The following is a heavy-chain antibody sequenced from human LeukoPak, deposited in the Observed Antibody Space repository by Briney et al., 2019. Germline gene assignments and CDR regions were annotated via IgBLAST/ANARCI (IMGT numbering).Heavy chain of an antibody. CDR2: ISSSSSYI. D-gene: IGHD6-19*01. Sequence: GGSLRLSCAASGFTFSSYNMNWVRQAPGKGLEWVSSISSSSSYIYYADSVKGRFTISRDNAKNSLYLQMNSLRAEDTAVYYCARVGSSGWYYFDYWGQGILVTVSS. CDR1: GFTFSSYN. CDR3: ARVGSSGWYYFDY. V-gene: IGHV3-21*01. J-gene: IGHJ4*02.